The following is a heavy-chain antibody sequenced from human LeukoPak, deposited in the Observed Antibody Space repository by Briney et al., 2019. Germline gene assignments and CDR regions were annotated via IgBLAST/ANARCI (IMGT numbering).Heavy chain of an antibody. CDR1: TFTFNRYS. D-gene: IGHD2-15*01. CDR3: VRGYSFGPYGMDV. CDR2: IEYSGTTT. V-gene: IGHV3-48*01. Sequence: QTGGSLRLSCATSTFTFNRYSMNWVRQAPGKGLEWVSYIEYSGTTTYYADSVRGRFTVSRDNAKNTLYLQMSSLRAEDTAVYFCVRGYSFGPYGMDVWGQGTTVTASS. J-gene: IGHJ6*02.